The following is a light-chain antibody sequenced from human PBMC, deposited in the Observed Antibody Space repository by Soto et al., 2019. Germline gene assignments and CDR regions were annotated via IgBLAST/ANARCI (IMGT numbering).Light chain of an antibody. CDR2: GAS. CDR3: QQYDSSPRT. Sequence: EIVMTQSPATLSVSPGEGATLSCRASQSVSSKLAWYQQKPGQAPRLLIYGASTRATGIPARFSGSGSGTEFTLTISRLEPEDFAVYWCQQYDSSPRTFGQGTKVDIK. V-gene: IGKV3-15*01. J-gene: IGKJ1*01. CDR1: QSVSSK.